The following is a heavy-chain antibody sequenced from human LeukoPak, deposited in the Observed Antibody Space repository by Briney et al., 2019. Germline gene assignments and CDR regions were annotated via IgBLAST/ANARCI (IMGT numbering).Heavy chain of an antibody. D-gene: IGHD1-26*01. Sequence: WASVKVSCKVSGYTLTELSMHWVRHAPGKGLEWMGGFDPEDGETIYAQKFQGRVTMTEDTSTDTAYMELSSLRSEDTAVYYCATDGGIVGATHRGYYFDYWGQGTLVTVSS. CDR3: ATDGGIVGATHRGYYFDY. J-gene: IGHJ4*02. V-gene: IGHV1-24*01. CDR2: FDPEDGET. CDR1: GYTLTELS.